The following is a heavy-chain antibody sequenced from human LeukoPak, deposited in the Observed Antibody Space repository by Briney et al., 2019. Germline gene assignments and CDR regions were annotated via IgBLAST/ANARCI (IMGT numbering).Heavy chain of an antibody. D-gene: IGHD3-10*01. Sequence: SETLSLTCTVSGYSIRSGHYWGWIRQPPGKGLEWIGNIFHSENTCYNPSLKSRVTISLDTSKNHFSLKVSSVTAADTAVYYCAREYLEYGSGNDYFDYWGQGTLVTVSS. J-gene: IGHJ4*02. CDR1: GYSIRSGHY. V-gene: IGHV4-38-2*02. CDR2: IFHSENT. CDR3: AREYLEYGSGNDYFDY.